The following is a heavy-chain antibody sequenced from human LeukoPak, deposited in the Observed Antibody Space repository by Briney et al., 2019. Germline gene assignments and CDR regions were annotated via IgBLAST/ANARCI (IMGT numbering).Heavy chain of an antibody. D-gene: IGHD6-13*01. J-gene: IGHJ4*02. CDR2: INSDGSNT. CDR1: GFTFSSYW. CDR3: ASPELTYSSSWYSH. V-gene: IGHV3-74*01. Sequence: GWSLRLSCAASGFTFSSYWIHWVRQAPGKGLVWVSRINSDGSNTDYADSVKGRFTISRDNAKNTLYLQMNSLMAEDTAVYYCASPELTYSSSWYSHWGQGTLVTVSS.